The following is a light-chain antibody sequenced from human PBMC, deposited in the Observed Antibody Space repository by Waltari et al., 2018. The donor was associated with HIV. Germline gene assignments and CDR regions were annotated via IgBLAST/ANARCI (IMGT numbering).Light chain of an antibody. CDR1: SSDVGSDNL. CDR2: EGS. CDR3: CSYAGVV. Sequence: QSALIQPASVSGSPGQSLTISCTGRSSDVGSDNLVSWYQQHPGKAPKLMIYEGSKRPSGVSNRFSGSKSGNTASLTISGLQAEDEADYYCCSYAGVVFGGGTKLTVL. J-gene: IGLJ2*01. V-gene: IGLV2-23*01.